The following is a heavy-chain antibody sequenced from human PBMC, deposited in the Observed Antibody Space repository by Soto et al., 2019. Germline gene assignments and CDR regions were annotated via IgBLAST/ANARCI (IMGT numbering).Heavy chain of an antibody. CDR1: GGTFSSYA. Sequence: GASVKVSCKASGGTFSSYAISWVRQAPGQGLEWMGGIIPIFGTANYAQKFQGRVTITADESTSTAYMELSSLRSEDTAVYYCARVPRGDYYDSSGGFGPWGQGTLVTVSS. V-gene: IGHV1-69*13. J-gene: IGHJ5*02. D-gene: IGHD3-22*01. CDR2: IIPIFGTA. CDR3: ARVPRGDYYDSSGGFGP.